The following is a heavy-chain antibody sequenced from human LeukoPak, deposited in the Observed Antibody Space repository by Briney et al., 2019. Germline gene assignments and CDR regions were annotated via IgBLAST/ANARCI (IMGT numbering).Heavy chain of an antibody. CDR3: ARRRFYCDSSGYYLGGAFDI. CDR2: IKQDGSEK. J-gene: IGHJ3*02. D-gene: IGHD3-22*01. V-gene: IGHV3-7*01. CDR1: GFTFSSYW. Sequence: GGSLRLSCAASGFTFSSYWMSWVRQAPGKGLEWVANIKQDGSEKYYVDSVKGRFTISRDNAKNSLYLQMNSLRAEDTAVYYCARRRFYCDSSGYYLGGAFDIWGQGTMVTVSS.